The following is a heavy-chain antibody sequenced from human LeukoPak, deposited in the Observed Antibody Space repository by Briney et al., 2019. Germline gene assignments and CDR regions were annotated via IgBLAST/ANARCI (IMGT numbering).Heavy chain of an antibody. CDR3: ARYGYCSSTSCRRASSDFDY. J-gene: IGHJ4*02. CDR2: ISSSGSTI. Sequence: GGSLRLSCAASGFTFSSYEMDWVRQAPGKGLEWVSYISSSGSTIYYADSVKGRFTISRDNAKNSLYLQMNSLRAEDTAVYYCARYGYCSSTSCRRASSDFDYWGQGTLVTVSS. D-gene: IGHD2-2*03. V-gene: IGHV3-48*03. CDR1: GFTFSSYE.